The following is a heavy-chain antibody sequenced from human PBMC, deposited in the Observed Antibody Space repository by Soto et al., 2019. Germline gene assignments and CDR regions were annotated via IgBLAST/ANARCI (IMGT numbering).Heavy chain of an antibody. V-gene: IGHV1-69*12. Sequence: QVQLVQSGAEVKKPGSSVKVSCKASGGTFSSYAISWVRQAPGQGLEWMGGIIPIFGTANYAQKFQGRVTITADEATSTAYMELSRLRSEDTAVYYCARGWYSYGFWRRYVDYWCQGTLVTVSS. J-gene: IGHJ4*02. CDR2: IIPIFGTA. D-gene: IGHD5-18*01. CDR3: ARGWYSYGFWRRYVDY. CDR1: GGTFSSYA.